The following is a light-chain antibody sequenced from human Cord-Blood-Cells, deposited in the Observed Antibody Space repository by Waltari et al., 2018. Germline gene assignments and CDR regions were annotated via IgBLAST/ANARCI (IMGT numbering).Light chain of an antibody. Sequence: IVMTHSHAILSVSPGDSAPLSCRTSQSVRSNLPWYQQKPGQAPRLLIYGASTRATGIPARFSGSGSGTEFTLTISIRQSEDFAVYFCQQYKNCPLTFGPGTKVDIK. V-gene: IGKV3D-15*01. J-gene: IGKJ3*01. CDR1: QSVRSN. CDR2: GAS. CDR3: QQYKNCPLT.